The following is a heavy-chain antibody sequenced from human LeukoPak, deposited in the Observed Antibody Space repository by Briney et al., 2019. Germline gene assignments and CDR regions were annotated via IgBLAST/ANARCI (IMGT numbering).Heavy chain of an antibody. Sequence: PGGSLRLSCAASGFTFSSYWMHWVRQVPGKGLVWVARINPGGSSITYADSVKGRFTISRDNAKNTLYLRMDSLRAEDTGVYYCARSNQADDYWGQGTLVTVPS. CDR1: GFTFSSYW. CDR2: INPGGSSI. CDR3: ARSNQADDY. D-gene: IGHD1-14*01. J-gene: IGHJ4*02. V-gene: IGHV3-74*01.